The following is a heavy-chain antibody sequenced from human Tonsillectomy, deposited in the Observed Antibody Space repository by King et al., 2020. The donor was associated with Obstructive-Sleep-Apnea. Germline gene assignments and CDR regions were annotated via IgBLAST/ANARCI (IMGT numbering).Heavy chain of an antibody. CDR2: IYYSGST. D-gene: IGHD5-18*01. V-gene: IGHV4-39*07. CDR3: ARSDRDIAMGLFDY. J-gene: IGHJ4*02. Sequence: QVQLQESGPGLVKPSETLSLTCTVSGGSISSSSYWGWIRQPPGKGLEWIGHIYYSGSTYYNPSLKSRVPISVDTSKNQFSLELNSVTASDTAVYYCARSDRDIAMGLFDYWGQGTLVTVSS. CDR1: GGSISSSSY.